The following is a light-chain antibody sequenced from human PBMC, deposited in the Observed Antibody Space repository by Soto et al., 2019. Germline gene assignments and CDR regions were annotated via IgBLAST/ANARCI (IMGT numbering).Light chain of an antibody. J-gene: IGKJ1*01. Sequence: ITRSPATRSVSPGARATLYCRSIRSVSNNFAWYQQKPGQAPRLLIFAVSTRATGIPARFSGSGSGTEFTLTISSLQSEDFAVYYCQQYNNCPRTFGQGTKVDI. CDR1: RSVSNN. CDR3: QQYNNCPRT. V-gene: IGKV3-15*01. CDR2: AVS.